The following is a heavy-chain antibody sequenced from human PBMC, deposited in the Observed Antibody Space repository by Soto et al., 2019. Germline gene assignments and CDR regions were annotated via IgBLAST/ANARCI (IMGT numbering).Heavy chain of an antibody. V-gene: IGHV3-30*18. D-gene: IGHD2-8*02. CDR1: GFTFSDYA. CDR2: VSHDGRNT. Sequence: VQLVESGGGVVQPGRSLRLSCAASGFTFSDYAMHWVRHAPGKGLEWVVVVSHDGRNTHYADSVKSRFTMSRDSAKNAVSLERTSPRAEDTAAYSCAKGGRKSLVTSAFNDWGQGAMVTVSS. CDR3: AKGGRKSLVTSAFND. J-gene: IGHJ4*02.